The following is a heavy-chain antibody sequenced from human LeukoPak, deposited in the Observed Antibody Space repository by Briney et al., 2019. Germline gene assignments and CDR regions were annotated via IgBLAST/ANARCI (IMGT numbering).Heavy chain of an antibody. Sequence: ASVKVSCKASGYTFTSYDINWVRQATGQGLEWMGWMNPNSGITGYAQKFQGRVTMTRNTSISTAYMELSSLRSEDTAVYYCAVFDSSGYYWADYWGQGTLVTVSS. J-gene: IGHJ4*02. CDR1: GYTFTSYD. CDR3: AVFDSSGYYWADY. D-gene: IGHD3-22*01. CDR2: MNPNSGIT. V-gene: IGHV1-8*01.